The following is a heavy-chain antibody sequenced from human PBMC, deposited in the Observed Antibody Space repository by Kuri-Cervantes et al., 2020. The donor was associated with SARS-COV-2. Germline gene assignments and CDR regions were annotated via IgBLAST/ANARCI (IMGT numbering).Heavy chain of an antibody. J-gene: IGHJ4*02. V-gene: IGHV1-69*06. D-gene: IGHD3-3*01. CDR1: GYTFTSYG. CDR3: ATHAAIFGVVLPDY. CDR2: IIPIFGTA. Sequence: SVKVSCKASGYTFTSYGISWVRQAPGQGLEWMGGIIPIFGTANYAQKFQGRVTMTEDTSTDTAYMELSSLRSEDTAVYYCATHAAIFGVVLPDYWGQGTLVTVSS.